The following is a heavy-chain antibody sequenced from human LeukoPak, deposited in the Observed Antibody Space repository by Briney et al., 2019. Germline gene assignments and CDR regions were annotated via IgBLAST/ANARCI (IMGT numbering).Heavy chain of an antibody. CDR1: GDSITSYY. CDR2: ISSGGTT. J-gene: IGHJ5*02. V-gene: IGHV4-4*07. Sequence: SETLSLTCTVSGDSITSYYWSWIRQPAGKALEWIGRISSGGTTKYNPSLSSRVTMSVDTSKNQFSLKLNSVTAADTAVYYCARGGYYCSSASCNAWFDPWGQGTLVTVSS. D-gene: IGHD2-2*01. CDR3: ARGGYYCSSASCNAWFDP.